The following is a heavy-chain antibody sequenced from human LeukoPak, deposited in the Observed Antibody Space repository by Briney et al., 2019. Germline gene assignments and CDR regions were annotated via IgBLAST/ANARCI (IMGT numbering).Heavy chain of an antibody. CDR2: ISGSGGST. J-gene: IGHJ5*02. CDR3: AKGPRHLPSNCGDYA. V-gene: IGHV3-23*01. Sequence: PGGSLRLSCAASGFTFSSYAMSWVRQAPGKGLEWVSAISGSGGSTYYADSVKGRFTISRDNSKNTLYLQMNSLRAEDMAVYYCAKGPRHLPSNCGDYAWGQGTLVTVSS. D-gene: IGHD4-17*01. CDR1: GFTFSSYA.